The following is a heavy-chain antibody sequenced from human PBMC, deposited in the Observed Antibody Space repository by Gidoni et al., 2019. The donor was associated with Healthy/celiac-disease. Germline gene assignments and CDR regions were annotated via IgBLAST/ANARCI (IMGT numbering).Heavy chain of an antibody. J-gene: IGHJ6*02. D-gene: IGHD1-26*01. CDR3: AKTIVGDYYYYYGMDV. Sequence: EVQLLESGGGLVQPGGSLRLSCAASGFTFRSYAMSWVRQAPGKGLEWVSAISGSGGSTYYADSVKGRFTISRDNSKNTLYLQMNSLRAEDTAVYYCAKTIVGDYYYYYGMDVWGQGTTVTVSS. CDR2: ISGSGGST. V-gene: IGHV3-23*01. CDR1: GFTFRSYA.